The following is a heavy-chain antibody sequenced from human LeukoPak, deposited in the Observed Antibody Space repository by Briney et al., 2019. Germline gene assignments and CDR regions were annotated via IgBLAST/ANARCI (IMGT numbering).Heavy chain of an antibody. CDR3: AKGRFSGYDYLFYYYGMDV. D-gene: IGHD5-12*01. CDR2: IGGGSGGT. Sequence: GGSLRLSCAASGFTFSSYTMTWVRQGPGKGLEWVSAIGGGSGGTYYADSVKGRFTISRDNSRNTLYLQMNSLRAEDTAVYYCAKGRFSGYDYLFYYYGMDVWGQGTSVSVSS. CDR1: GFTFSSYT. V-gene: IGHV3-23*01. J-gene: IGHJ6*02.